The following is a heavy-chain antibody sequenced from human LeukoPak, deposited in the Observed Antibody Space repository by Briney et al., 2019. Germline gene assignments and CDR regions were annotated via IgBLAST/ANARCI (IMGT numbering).Heavy chain of an antibody. CDR2: IYYSGST. CDR1: GGSISSGGYS. Sequence: PSQTLSLTCAVSGGSISSGGYSWSWIRQPPGKGLEWIGYIYYSGSTYYNPSLKSRVTISVDTSKNQFSLKLSSVTAADTAVYYCAKTPTGKYWYFDLWGRGTLVTVSS. D-gene: IGHD4-17*01. V-gene: IGHV4-30-4*07. CDR3: AKTPTGKYWYFDL. J-gene: IGHJ2*01.